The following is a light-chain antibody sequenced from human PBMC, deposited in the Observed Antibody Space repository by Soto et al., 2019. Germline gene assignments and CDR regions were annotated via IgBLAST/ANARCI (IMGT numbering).Light chain of an antibody. V-gene: IGKV1-33*01. CDR1: EDVSDY. CDR3: QLYKNVILT. J-gene: IGKJ4*01. Sequence: DIKMTQSPSSLSASVGDRVTLTCQASEDVSDYVNWYQQKPGRAPKLLIYDASKLETGVPSRFSGRGSGTDFSFTIRDLQPEDFATYYWQLYKNVILTFGRGTRVHI. CDR2: DAS.